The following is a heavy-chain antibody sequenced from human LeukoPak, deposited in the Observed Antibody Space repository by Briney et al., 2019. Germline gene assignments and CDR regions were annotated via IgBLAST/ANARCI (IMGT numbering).Heavy chain of an antibody. J-gene: IGHJ4*02. D-gene: IGHD3-22*01. Sequence: ASVKVSCKASGYTFTSYDINWVRQATGQGLEWMGWMNPNSGNTGYAQKFQGRVTITRNTSISTAYMELSSLRSDDTAVYYCAREDESSSSDYWGQGTLVTVSS. CDR3: AREDESSSSDY. CDR2: MNPNSGNT. V-gene: IGHV1-8*03. CDR1: GYTFTSYD.